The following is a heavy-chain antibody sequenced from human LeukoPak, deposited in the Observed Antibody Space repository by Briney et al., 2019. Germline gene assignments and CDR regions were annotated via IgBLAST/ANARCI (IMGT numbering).Heavy chain of an antibody. D-gene: IGHD6-13*01. V-gene: IGHV3-7*03. CDR1: GFTFRTYW. Sequence: PGGSLRLSCVGSGFTFRTYWMTWVRQAPGKGLEWVANIKQDGSEKYYVDPVKGRFTISRDNAQNSLYLQMNSLRAEDTAVYYCARPRDSGWSKTWDYWGQGTLVTVSS. CDR3: ARPRDSGWSKTWDY. CDR2: IKQDGSEK. J-gene: IGHJ4*02.